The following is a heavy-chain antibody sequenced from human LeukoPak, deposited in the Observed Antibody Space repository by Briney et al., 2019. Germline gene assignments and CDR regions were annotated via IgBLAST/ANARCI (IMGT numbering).Heavy chain of an antibody. J-gene: IGHJ6*03. CDR3: ARRRDGYSPYYYYYMDV. Sequence: SETLSLTCTVSGGSISSYYWSWIRQPPGKGLEWIGYIYYSGSTNYNPSLKSRVTISVDTSKNQFSLKLSSVTAADTAVYYCARRRDGYSPYYYYYMDVWGKGTTVTVSS. CDR2: IYYSGST. D-gene: IGHD5-24*01. CDR1: GGSISSYY. V-gene: IGHV4-59*01.